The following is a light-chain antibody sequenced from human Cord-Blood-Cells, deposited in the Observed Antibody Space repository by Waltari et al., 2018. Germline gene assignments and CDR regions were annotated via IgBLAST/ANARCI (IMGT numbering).Light chain of an antibody. CDR3: CSYAGSSTWV. V-gene: IGLV2-23*01. J-gene: IGLJ3*02. CDR2: EGS. Sequence: QSALTQPAFVSGSPGQSITISCTGTSSDVGSYSLVSWYQQHPGKAPKLMIYEGSKRPSGVSNRFSVSKSCNTASLTISGLQAEDEADYYCCSYAGSSTWVFGGGTKLTVL. CDR1: SSDVGSYSL.